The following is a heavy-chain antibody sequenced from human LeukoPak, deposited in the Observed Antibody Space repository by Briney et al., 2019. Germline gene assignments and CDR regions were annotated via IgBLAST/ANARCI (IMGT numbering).Heavy chain of an antibody. CDR3: ARGEYSSSFLPWGSYYYYGMDV. Sequence: SGRSPRLSCAASGFTFSSYAMHWVRQAPGKGLEWVAVISYDGSNKYYADSVKGRFTISRDNSKNTLYLQMNSLRAEDTAVYYCARGEYSSSFLPWGSYYYYGMDVWGQGTTVTVSS. J-gene: IGHJ6*02. CDR1: GFTFSSYA. CDR2: ISYDGSNK. V-gene: IGHV3-30-3*01. D-gene: IGHD6-6*01.